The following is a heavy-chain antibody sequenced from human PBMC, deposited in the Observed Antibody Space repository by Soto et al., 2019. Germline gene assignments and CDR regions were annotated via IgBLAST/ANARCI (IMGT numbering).Heavy chain of an antibody. V-gene: IGHV4-31*03. Sequence: SETLCVTCTVAGGSSRSGGDYWSWIRQHPGKGLEWIGYIYYSGSTYYNPSLKSRVTISVDTSKDQFSLKLSSVTAADTAVYYCAVSRDGYSMDVWGQGTTVTVSS. CDR2: IYYSGST. CDR1: GGSSRSGGDY. CDR3: AVSRDGYSMDV. J-gene: IGHJ6*02. D-gene: IGHD2-2*01.